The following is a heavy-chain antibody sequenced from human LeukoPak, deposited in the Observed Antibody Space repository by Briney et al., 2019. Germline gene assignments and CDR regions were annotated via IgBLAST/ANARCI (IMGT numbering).Heavy chain of an antibody. Sequence: GGSLRLSCAASGFTFSSYGIHWVRQAPGKGLEWAAVIQYDGSNKYYADSVKGRFTISRDNSKNTLYLQMNSLRAEDTAVYYCARDLWDSGAYTIDYWGQGTLVTVSS. CDR1: GFTFSSYG. J-gene: IGHJ4*02. CDR3: ARDLWDSGAYTIDY. V-gene: IGHV3-33*01. CDR2: IQYDGSNK. D-gene: IGHD3-22*01.